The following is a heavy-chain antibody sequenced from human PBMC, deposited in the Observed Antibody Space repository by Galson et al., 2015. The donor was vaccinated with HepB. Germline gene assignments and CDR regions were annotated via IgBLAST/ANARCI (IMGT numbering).Heavy chain of an antibody. CDR2: IYYSGST. V-gene: IGHV4-39*07. CDR3: ARGPSVPEWLPTGPFDY. Sequence: ETLSLTCTVSGGSISSSSYYWGWIRQPPGKGLEWIGSIYYSGSTYYNPSLKSRVTISVDTSKNQFSLKLSSVTAADTAVYYCARGPSVPEWLPTGPFDYWGQGTLVTVSS. D-gene: IGHD3-3*01. CDR1: GGSISSSSYY. J-gene: IGHJ4*02.